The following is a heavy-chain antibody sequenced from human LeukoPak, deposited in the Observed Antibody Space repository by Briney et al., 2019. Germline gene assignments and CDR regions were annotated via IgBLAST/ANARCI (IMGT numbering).Heavy chain of an antibody. Sequence: ASVKVSCKASGYTFTSYYMHWVRQAPGQGLEWMGIINPSGGSTSYAQKFQGRVTMTRNTSISTAYMELSSLRSEDTAVYYCARLDGDYGLDYWGQGTLVTVSS. CDR1: GYTFTSYY. J-gene: IGHJ4*02. CDR3: ARLDGDYGLDY. V-gene: IGHV1-46*01. CDR2: INPSGGST. D-gene: IGHD4-17*01.